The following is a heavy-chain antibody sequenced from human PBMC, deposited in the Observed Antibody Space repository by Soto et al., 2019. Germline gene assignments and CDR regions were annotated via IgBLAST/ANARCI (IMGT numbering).Heavy chain of an antibody. CDR3: AKNWDTTSSSSSH. V-gene: IGHV3-23*01. J-gene: IGHJ4*02. CDR1: GFTFTTYA. CDR2: ISGSGGST. Sequence: GGSLRLSCAASGFTFTTYAMSWVRQAPGKGLEWVSAISGSGGSTYYADSVKGRFTISRDNSKNTLYLQMHSLRAEDTAVYYCAKNWDTTSSSSSHWGQGTLVTVSS. D-gene: IGHD6-6*01.